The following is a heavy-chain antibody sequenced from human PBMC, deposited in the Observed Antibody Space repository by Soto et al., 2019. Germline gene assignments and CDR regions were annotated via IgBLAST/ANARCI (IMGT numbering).Heavy chain of an antibody. V-gene: IGHV4-34*01. CDR1: GGSFSAYY. J-gene: IGHJ6*02. CDR2: IDHSGST. Sequence: SETLSLTCAVYGGSFSAYYWAWIRQSPGKGLEWIGEIDHSGSTNFNPPLKSRVIISVDTSKNQFSLKLTSVTAADTAVYYCARTNRRRVLFDYYYYGMDVWGQGATVTVSS. CDR3: ARTNRRRVLFDYYYYGMDV. D-gene: IGHD2-8*01.